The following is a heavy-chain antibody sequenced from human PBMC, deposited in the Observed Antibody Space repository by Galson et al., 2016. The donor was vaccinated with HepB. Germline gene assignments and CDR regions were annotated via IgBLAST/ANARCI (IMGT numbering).Heavy chain of an antibody. V-gene: IGHV1-69*13. CDR2: IIPIFNTT. CDR3: TQWPTRIGLDF. CDR1: GGNFNNYV. D-gene: IGHD6-19*01. J-gene: IGHJ4*02. Sequence: SVKVSCKASGGNFNNYVIYWVRQAPGQGLELMGRIIPIFNTTNYAQKFQGRVTITADESTSTAYLELSSLTSEDTAVYYCTQWPTRIGLDFWDQGTLVTVSS.